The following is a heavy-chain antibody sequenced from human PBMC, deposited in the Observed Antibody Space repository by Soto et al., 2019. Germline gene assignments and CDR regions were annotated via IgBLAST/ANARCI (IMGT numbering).Heavy chain of an antibody. CDR1: GYTFTRPG. V-gene: IGHV1-18*03. Sequence: ASVKVSCKASGYTFTRPGISWVRQAPGQGLEWMGWISTYNGDTNYAQTFQGRVTMTTDTSTSTVHMEVRSLRAEDMAVYYCARSVRSGSFPYYYYAMDVWGQRTTVTVSS. CDR3: ARSVRSGSFPYYYYAMDV. CDR2: ISTYNGDT. J-gene: IGHJ6*02. D-gene: IGHD3-10*01.